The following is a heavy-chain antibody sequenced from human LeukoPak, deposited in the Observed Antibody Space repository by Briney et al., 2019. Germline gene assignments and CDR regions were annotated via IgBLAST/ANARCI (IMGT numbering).Heavy chain of an antibody. D-gene: IGHD3-9*01. CDR1: GGSVGSGSYY. V-gene: IGHV4-61*01. CDR3: ASRYYDILTGYLDAFDI. Sequence: PSETLSLTCTVSGGSVGSGSYYWSWIRQPPGKGLEWIGYIYYSGSTNYNPSLKSRVTISVDTSKNQFSLKLSSVTAADTAVYYCASRYYDILTGYLDAFDIWGQGTMVTVSS. CDR2: IYYSGST. J-gene: IGHJ3*02.